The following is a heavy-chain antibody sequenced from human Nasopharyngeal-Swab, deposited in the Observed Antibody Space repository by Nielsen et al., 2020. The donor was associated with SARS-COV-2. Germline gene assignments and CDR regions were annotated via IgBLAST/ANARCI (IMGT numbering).Heavy chain of an antibody. CDR3: TRYCSTTSCPRVFDY. CDR2: IKQGGTQQ. J-gene: IGHJ4*02. D-gene: IGHD2-2*01. Sequence: WIRQPPGKGLEWVAHIKQGGTQQYYVDSVKGRFTISGDNAKNSLYLQMNSLRADDTAVYYCTRYCSTTSCPRVFDYWGQGTLVTVSS. V-gene: IGHV3-7*01.